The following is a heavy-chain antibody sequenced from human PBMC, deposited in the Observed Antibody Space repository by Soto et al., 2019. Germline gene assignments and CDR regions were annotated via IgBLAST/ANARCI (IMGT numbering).Heavy chain of an antibody. V-gene: IGHV3-33*01. CDR2: IWYAGTNK. D-gene: IGHD6-13*01. Sequence: QVQLVESGGGVVQPGRSLRLSCAASGFTFNNYGMHWVRQAPGKGLEWVAVIWYAGTNKYYADSVKGRFTISRDNSKNTRDLQMNSRRAEDTAVYYCARDQAAAPTLDYYFGMDVWGQGTTVTVSS. CDR1: GFTFNNYG. J-gene: IGHJ6*02. CDR3: ARDQAAAPTLDYYFGMDV.